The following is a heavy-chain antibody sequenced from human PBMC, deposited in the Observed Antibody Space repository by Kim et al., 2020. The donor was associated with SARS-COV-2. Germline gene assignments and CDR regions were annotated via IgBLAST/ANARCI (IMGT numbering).Heavy chain of an antibody. CDR3: ARESDATSQNAHAFDI. Sequence: SETLSLTCAVYGGSFSGYYWSWIRQPPGKGLEWIGEINQSGSTNYNPSLKSRVTISVDTSKNLFSLKMNSLTAADTAVYYCARESDATSQNAHAFDIWGQGTLVTVSS. CDR1: GGSFSGYY. D-gene: IGHD2-2*01. V-gene: IGHV4-34*01. J-gene: IGHJ3*02. CDR2: INQSGST.